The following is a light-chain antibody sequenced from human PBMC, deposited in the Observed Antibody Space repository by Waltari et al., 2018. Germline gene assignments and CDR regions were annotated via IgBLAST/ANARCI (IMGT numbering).Light chain of an antibody. CDR2: GAS. J-gene: IGKJ2*01. Sequence: VLTQSPGTLSLSPGERATLSCRASQSLTKRYLAWYQQKPGQAPRLLIYGASSRAAGIPDRFSGSGSVTDFTLTISRLEPEDFAVYYCQQYGSSVLYTVGQGTKLEIK. CDR1: QSLTKRY. V-gene: IGKV3-20*01. CDR3: QQYGSSVLYT.